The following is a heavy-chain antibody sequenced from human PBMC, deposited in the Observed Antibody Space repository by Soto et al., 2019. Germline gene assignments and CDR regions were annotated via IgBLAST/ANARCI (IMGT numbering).Heavy chain of an antibody. CDR3: TNQGDYYERLDS. J-gene: IGHJ4*02. CDR2: IKSKAGGGTA. D-gene: IGHD3-22*01. CDR1: GFSFSAAW. Sequence: EEHLVESGGGLAKPGGSLRLSCAASGFSFSAAWMKWVRQAPGKGLEWVGRIKSKAGGGTADYAAPVKGRFTILRDDSRNTLYLQMNSLKTEDTGVYYCTNQGDYYERLDSWGQGTLVTVSS. V-gene: IGHV3-15*07.